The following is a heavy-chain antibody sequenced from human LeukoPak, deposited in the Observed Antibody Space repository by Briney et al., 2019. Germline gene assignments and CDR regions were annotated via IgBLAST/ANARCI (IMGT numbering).Heavy chain of an antibody. CDR2: IHTSGST. D-gene: IGHD6-13*01. V-gene: IGHV4-61*02. CDR1: GGSISSGSYF. Sequence: SETLSLTCTVSGGSISSGSYFWSWIRQPAGKGLEWIGRIHTSGSTNYNPSFNSRVTISADTSKNQFSLKLSSVTAADTALYYCARDEAPAGKGSFDYWGQGTLVTVSS. CDR3: ARDEAPAGKGSFDY. J-gene: IGHJ4*02.